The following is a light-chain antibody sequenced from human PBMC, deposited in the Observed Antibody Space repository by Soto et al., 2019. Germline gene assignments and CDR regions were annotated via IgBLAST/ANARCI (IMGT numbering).Light chain of an antibody. CDR2: SAS. CDR1: QSVSSSY. Sequence: EIVLTQSPVTLSLSPGDRATLSCRASQSVSSSYLAWYQQKPGQAPRLLIYSASTRATGIPDRFSGSGSGTDFTLTIDRLESEDFAVYFCQQYGDLPWTFGQGTKVDIK. J-gene: IGKJ1*01. CDR3: QQYGDLPWT. V-gene: IGKV3-20*01.